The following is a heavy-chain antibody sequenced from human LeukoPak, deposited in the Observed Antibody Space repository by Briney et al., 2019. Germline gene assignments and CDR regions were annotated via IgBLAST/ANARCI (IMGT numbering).Heavy chain of an antibody. Sequence: PSETLSLTCTVSGGSISSYYWSWIRQPPGKGLEWIGYIYYGGSTNYNPSLKSRVTISVDTSKNQFSLKLSSVTAADTAVYYCARDPSSGWTGDYYYGMDVWGQGTTVTVSS. CDR2: IYYGGST. D-gene: IGHD6-19*01. CDR3: ARDPSSGWTGDYYYGMDV. V-gene: IGHV4-59*01. J-gene: IGHJ6*02. CDR1: GGSISSYY.